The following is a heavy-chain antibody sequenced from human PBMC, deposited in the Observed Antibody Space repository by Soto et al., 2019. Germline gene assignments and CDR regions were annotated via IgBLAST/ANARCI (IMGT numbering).Heavy chain of an antibody. J-gene: IGHJ4*02. CDR3: ARDAPPLAAAPFHS. CDR2: ISYDGSNK. V-gene: IGHV3-30-3*01. CDR1: GFTFSSYA. D-gene: IGHD6-13*01. Sequence: PGGSLRLSCAASGFTFSSYAMHWVRQAPGKGLEWVAVISYDGSNKYYADSVKGRFTISRDNSKNTLYLQMNSLRAEDTAVYYCARDAPPLAAAPFHSWGKATLVTVS.